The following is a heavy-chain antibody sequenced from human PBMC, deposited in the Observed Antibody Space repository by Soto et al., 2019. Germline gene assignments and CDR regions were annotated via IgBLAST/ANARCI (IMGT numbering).Heavy chain of an antibody. D-gene: IGHD2-2*01. V-gene: IGHV1-18*04. Sequence: QVRLVQSGGEVRNPGASVKVSCKASGFTFSYYGVSWVRQAPGQGLEWMGFTNAHTGRSGTSKKFHGRVTLSTDTSTNTAYMELRSLRSDDTAMYFCARDPAGLYLFDYWGQGPLLTVSS. J-gene: IGHJ4*02. CDR2: TNAHTGRS. CDR1: GFTFSYYG. CDR3: ARDPAGLYLFDY.